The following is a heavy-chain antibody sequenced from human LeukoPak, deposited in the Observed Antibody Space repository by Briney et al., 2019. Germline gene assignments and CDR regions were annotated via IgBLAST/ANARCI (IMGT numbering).Heavy chain of an antibody. V-gene: IGHV3-9*03. CDR2: ITWNSGSV. J-gene: IGHJ3*02. D-gene: IGHD3/OR15-3a*01. Sequence: TGGSLRLSCAASGFIFHDYAMHWVRQVPGKGLEWVSGITWNSGSVLYADSVRGRFTISRDNAKNSLYLQMNSLRPEDMAFYYCAKGLGVASLIVDALDMWGQGTMVTV. CDR1: GFIFHDYA. CDR3: AKGLGVASLIVDALDM.